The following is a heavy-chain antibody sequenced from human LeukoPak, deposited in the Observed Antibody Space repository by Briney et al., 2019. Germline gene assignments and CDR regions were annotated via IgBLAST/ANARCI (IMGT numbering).Heavy chain of an antibody. V-gene: IGHV3-23*01. D-gene: IGHD4-23*01. CDR1: GFTFSTYA. Sequence: PGGSLRLSCAASGFTFSTYAMSWVRQAPGKGLEWVSVISGSGGSTYYADSVKGRFTISRDSSKNTLYLQMNSLRAEDTAVYYCAKGTTTLVVTKIDYWGQGTLVTVSS. CDR3: AKGTTTLVVTKIDY. J-gene: IGHJ4*02. CDR2: ISGSGGST.